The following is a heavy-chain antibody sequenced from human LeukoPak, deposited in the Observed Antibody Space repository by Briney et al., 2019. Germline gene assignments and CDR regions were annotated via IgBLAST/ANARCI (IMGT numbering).Heavy chain of an antibody. CDR2: INPSGGST. J-gene: IGHJ3*02. V-gene: IGHV1-46*01. D-gene: IGHD2-2*01. CDR1: GYTFTSYY. CDR3: ARGRGVVVPAAPTGDPFDI. Sequence: ASVKVSCKASGYTFTSYYMHWVRQAPGQGHEWMGIINPSGGSTSYAQKFQGRVTMTRDTSTSTVYMELSSLTSEDTAVYYCARGRGVVVPAAPTGDPFDIWGQGTMVTVSS.